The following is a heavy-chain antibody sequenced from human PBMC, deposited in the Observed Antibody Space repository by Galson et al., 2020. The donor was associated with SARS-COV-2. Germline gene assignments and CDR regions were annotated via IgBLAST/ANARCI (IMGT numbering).Heavy chain of an antibody. J-gene: IGHJ4*02. CDR3: ARGGTTVTED. V-gene: IGHV4-39*07. Sequence: SQTLSLTCTVSGASISRSSYYWGWIRQPPGKGLEWIGNIHFSGVTYYNPSLKSRVTISLETSDNQFSLKLSSVTAADTALYYCARGGTTVTEDWGQGTLVTVSS. D-gene: IGHD4-17*01. CDR1: GASISRSSYY. CDR2: IHFSGVT.